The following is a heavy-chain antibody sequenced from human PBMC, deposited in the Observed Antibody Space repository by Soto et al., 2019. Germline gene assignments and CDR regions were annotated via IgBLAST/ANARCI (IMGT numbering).Heavy chain of an antibody. CDR2: ISGSGGST. CDR1: GFTFSSYA. V-gene: IGHV3-23*01. Sequence: GGSLRLSCAASGFTFSSYAMSWVRQAPGKGLEWVSAISGSGGSTYYADSVKGRFTISRDNSKNTLYLQMNSLRAEDTAVYYCAKSLGSITMQSDAFDIWGQGTMVTGSS. CDR3: AKSLGSITMQSDAFDI. J-gene: IGHJ3*02. D-gene: IGHD3-10*01.